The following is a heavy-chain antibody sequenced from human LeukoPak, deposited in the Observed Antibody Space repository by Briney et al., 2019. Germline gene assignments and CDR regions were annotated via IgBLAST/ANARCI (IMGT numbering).Heavy chain of an antibody. D-gene: IGHD3-10*01. J-gene: IGHJ4*02. V-gene: IGHV1-24*01. CDR1: GYTLTELS. CDR3: ATGVYYYGSGSYNY. CDR2: FDPEDGET. Sequence: ASVKVSCKVSGYTLTELSMYWVRQAPGKGLEWMGGFDPEDGETIYAQKFQGRVTMTEDTTTDTAYMELSSLRSEDTAVYYCATGVYYYGSGSYNYWGQGTLVTVSS.